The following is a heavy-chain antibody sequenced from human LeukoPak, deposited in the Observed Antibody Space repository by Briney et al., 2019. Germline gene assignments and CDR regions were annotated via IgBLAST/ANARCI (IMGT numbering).Heavy chain of an antibody. Sequence: ASVKVSCKVSGYTLTELSMHGVRQTPGKGREWMGGFDTEDGETIYAQKFRGRVTMTEDTSTDTAYMELSSLRSEDTAVYYCATDDGSGSYGPYGYWGQGTLVSVSS. V-gene: IGHV1-24*01. J-gene: IGHJ4*02. CDR1: GYTLTELS. CDR2: FDTEDGET. D-gene: IGHD1-26*01. CDR3: ATDDGSGSYGPYGY.